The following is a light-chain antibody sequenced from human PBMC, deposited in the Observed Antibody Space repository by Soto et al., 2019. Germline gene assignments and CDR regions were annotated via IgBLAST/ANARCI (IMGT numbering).Light chain of an antibody. CDR3: QQHGSSPWT. J-gene: IGKJ1*01. Sequence: EIVLTQSPGTLSLSPGERATLSCRASQSVSVNYLAWYQQRPGQAPRLLISGASSRATGIPDRFSGRGSGTDFTLTISRLEPEDSAVYYCQQHGSSPWTFGHGTKVEIK. V-gene: IGKV3-20*01. CDR1: QSVSVNY. CDR2: GAS.